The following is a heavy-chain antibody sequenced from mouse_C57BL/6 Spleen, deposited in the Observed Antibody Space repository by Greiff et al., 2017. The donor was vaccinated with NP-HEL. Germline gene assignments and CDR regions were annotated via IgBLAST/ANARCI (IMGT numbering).Heavy chain of an antibody. V-gene: IGHV1-19*01. CDR1: GYTFTDYY. D-gene: IGHD2-4*01. Sequence: EVKLKQSGPVLVKPGASVKMSCKASGYTFTDYYMNWVKQSHGKSLEWIGVINPYNGGTSYNQKFKGKATLTVDKSSSTAYMELNSLTSEDSAVYYCARSSYDYDGAMDYWGQGTSVTVSS. J-gene: IGHJ4*01. CDR3: ARSSYDYDGAMDY. CDR2: INPYNGGT.